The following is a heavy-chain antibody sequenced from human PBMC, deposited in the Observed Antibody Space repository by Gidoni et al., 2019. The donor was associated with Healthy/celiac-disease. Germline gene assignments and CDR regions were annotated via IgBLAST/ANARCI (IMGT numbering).Heavy chain of an antibody. J-gene: IGHJ4*02. D-gene: IGHD3-10*01. Sequence: EVQLLESGGGLVQPCGSLRLYCAASGFTFSSYAMRWVRQVPGKGLEWVSAISGSGGSTYYADSVKGRFTISRDNSKNTLYLQMNSLRAEDTAVYYCAKTMVRGVLDYWGQGTLVTVSS. CDR2: ISGSGGST. CDR3: AKTMVRGVLDY. CDR1: GFTFSSYA. V-gene: IGHV3-23*01.